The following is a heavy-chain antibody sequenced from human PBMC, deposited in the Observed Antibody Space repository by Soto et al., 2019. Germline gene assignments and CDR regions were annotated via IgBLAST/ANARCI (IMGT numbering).Heavy chain of an antibody. CDR2: INHNSGGT. D-gene: IGHD5-12*01. J-gene: IGHJ5*02. Sequence: ASVKVSCKASGYTFTGYYMHWVRQAPGQGLEWMVWINHNSGGTNYAQKFQGRVTMTRDTSISTAYMELSRLRSDDTAVYYCARESGYDYGPSAWGQGTLVTDSS. V-gene: IGHV1-2*02. CDR1: GYTFTGYY. CDR3: ARESGYDYGPSA.